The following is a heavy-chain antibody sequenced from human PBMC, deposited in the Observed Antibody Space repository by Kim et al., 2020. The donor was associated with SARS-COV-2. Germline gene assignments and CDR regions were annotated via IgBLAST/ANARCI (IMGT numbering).Heavy chain of an antibody. J-gene: IGHJ4*02. CDR1: GFTFSSYS. V-gene: IGHV3-21*01. Sequence: GGSLRLSCAASGFTFSSYSMNWVRQAPGKGLEWVSSISSSSSYIYYADSVKGRFTISRDNAKNSLYLQMNSLRAEDTAVYYCARDRGYNWNDRRGFDYWGQGTLVTVSS. CDR3: ARDRGYNWNDRRGFDY. CDR2: ISSSSSYI. D-gene: IGHD1-1*01.